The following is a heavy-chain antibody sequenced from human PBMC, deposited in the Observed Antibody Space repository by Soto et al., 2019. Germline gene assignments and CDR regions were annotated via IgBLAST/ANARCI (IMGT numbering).Heavy chain of an antibody. J-gene: IGHJ4*02. CDR1: GGSFSGYY. CDR2: INHSGST. CDR3: VRALELVRAHKALDD. Sequence: SETLSLTCAVYGGSFSGYYWTWIRQPPGKGLEWIGEINHSGSTNYTPSLKSRVTISVDTSKNQVSLKLSSVTAADTAMYYCVRALELVRAHKALDDWGQGTLVTVSS. D-gene: IGHD1-26*01. V-gene: IGHV4-34*01.